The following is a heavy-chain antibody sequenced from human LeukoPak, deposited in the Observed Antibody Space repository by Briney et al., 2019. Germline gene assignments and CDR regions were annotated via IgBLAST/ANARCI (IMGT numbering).Heavy chain of an antibody. CDR3: ARGVLLSWSNWFDP. Sequence: ASVKVSCKVSGYTLTELSMHWVRQAPGKGLEWMGGFDPEDGETIYAQKFQGRVTMTRNASISTAYMELSSLRSEDTAVYYCARGVLLSWSNWFDPWGQGTLVTVSS. V-gene: IGHV1-24*01. J-gene: IGHJ5*02. CDR2: FDPEDGET. D-gene: IGHD3-10*01. CDR1: GYTLTELS.